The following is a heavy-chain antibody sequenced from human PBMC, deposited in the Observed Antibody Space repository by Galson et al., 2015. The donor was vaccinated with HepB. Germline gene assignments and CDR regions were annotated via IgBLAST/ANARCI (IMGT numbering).Heavy chain of an antibody. J-gene: IGHJ4*02. CDR2: ISGGGDDV. V-gene: IGHV3-23*01. Sequence: SLRLSCAASEFTFRNFGMSWIRQAPGKGPEWISRISGGGDDVIYADSVKGRFTISRDNPRNTLYLQMNRLRVEDTAVYYCAKQDSSGLDYWGQGTLVSVSS. CDR3: AKQDSSGLDY. CDR1: EFTFRNFG. D-gene: IGHD3-22*01.